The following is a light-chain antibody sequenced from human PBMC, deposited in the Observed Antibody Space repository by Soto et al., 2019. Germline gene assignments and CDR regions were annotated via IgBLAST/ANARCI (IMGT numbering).Light chain of an antibody. V-gene: IGLV2-14*01. CDR1: SSDVGGYNY. CDR2: EVS. J-gene: IGLJ2*01. Sequence: QSVLTQPASVSGSPGQSITISCTGISSDVGGYNYVSWYQQHPGKAPKLMIYEVSNRPSGVSNRFSGSKSGNTASLTISGLQAEHEADYYCSSYTSSSTLFVVFGGGTKLTVL. CDR3: SSYTSSSTLFVV.